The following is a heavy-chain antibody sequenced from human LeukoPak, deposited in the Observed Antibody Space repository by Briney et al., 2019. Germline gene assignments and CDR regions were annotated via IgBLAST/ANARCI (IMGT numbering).Heavy chain of an antibody. CDR1: GFTFDDYA. J-gene: IGHJ3*02. CDR3: AKDMGWSYDAFDI. CDR2: ISWNSGSI. Sequence: PGGSLRLSCAASGFTFDDYAMRWVRQAPGKGLEWVSGISWNSGSIGYADSVKGRFTISRDNAKNSLYLQMNSLRAEDTALYYCAKDMGWSYDAFDIWGQGAMVTVSS. D-gene: IGHD2-15*01. V-gene: IGHV3-9*01.